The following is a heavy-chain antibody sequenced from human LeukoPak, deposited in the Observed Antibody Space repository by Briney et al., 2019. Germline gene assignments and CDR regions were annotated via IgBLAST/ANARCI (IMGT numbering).Heavy chain of an antibody. CDR3: AKDRGRYFDWLFPDFDY. V-gene: IGHV3-30*18. CDR1: GFTFSSYG. J-gene: IGHJ4*02. CDR2: ISYDGSNK. Sequence: GGSLRLSCAASGFTFSSYGMHWVRQAPGKGLEWVAVISYDGSNKYYADSVKGRFTISRDNSKNTLYLQMNSLRAEDTAVYYCAKDRGRYFDWLFPDFDYWGQGTLVTVSS. D-gene: IGHD3-9*01.